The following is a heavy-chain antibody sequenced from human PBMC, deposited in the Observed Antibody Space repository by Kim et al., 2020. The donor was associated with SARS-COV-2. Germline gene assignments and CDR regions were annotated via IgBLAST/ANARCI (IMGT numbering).Heavy chain of an antibody. V-gene: IGHV4-59*13. D-gene: IGHD3-10*01. CDR2: IYYSGST. Sequence: SETLSLTCTVSGGSISTYHWSWIRQPPGKGLEWIGYIYYSGSTNYNPSLKSRVTISLDTSKNQFSLRLSAVTGADTAVYYCAREEVTTGGFDYWGRGPLVTVSS. J-gene: IGHJ4*02. CDR1: GGSISTYH. CDR3: AREEVTTGGFDY.